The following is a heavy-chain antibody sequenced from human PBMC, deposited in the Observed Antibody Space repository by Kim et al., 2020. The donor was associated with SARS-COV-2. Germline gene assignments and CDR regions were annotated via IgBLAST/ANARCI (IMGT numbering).Heavy chain of an antibody. CDR2: IKDIIPVT. CDR3: VREPFHSFGLQY. V-gene: IGHV3-48*03. CDR1: GFTFSLYE. Sequence: GGSLRLSCLASGFTFSLYEMNWVRQVPGKGLEWIAYIKDIIPVTHYPDSVEGRFTISRDNAKNLLFLEMNSLRDEDTGIYYCVREPFHSFGLQYWGRGTLVTVSP. D-gene: IGHD3-3*01. J-gene: IGHJ4*02.